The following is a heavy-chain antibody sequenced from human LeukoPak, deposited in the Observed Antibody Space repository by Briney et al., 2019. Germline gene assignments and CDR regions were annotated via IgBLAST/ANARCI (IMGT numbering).Heavy chain of an antibody. D-gene: IGHD6-13*01. CDR3: ARIVYSSSWSRYYYYYYMDV. CDR1: GFTFSDYY. Sequence: PGGSLRLSCAASGFTFSDYYMSWIRQAPGKGLEWVSYISSSGSTIYYADSVKGRFTISRDNAKNSLYLQMNSLRAEDTAVYYCARIVYSSSWSRYYYYYYMDVWGKGTTDTVSS. J-gene: IGHJ6*03. V-gene: IGHV3-11*01. CDR2: ISSSGSTI.